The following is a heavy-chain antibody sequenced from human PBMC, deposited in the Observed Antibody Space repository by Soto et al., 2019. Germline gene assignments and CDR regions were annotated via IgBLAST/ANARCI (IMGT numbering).Heavy chain of an antibody. CDR1: GFTFDDYT. CDR3: AKDIIEGDFWSGYYTNWFDP. V-gene: IGHV3-43*01. Sequence: GGSLRLSCAASGFTFDDYTMHWVRQAPGKGLEWVSLISWDGGSTYYADSVKGRFTISRDNSKNSLYLQMNSLRTEDTALYYCAKDIIEGDFWSGYYTNWFDPWGQGTLVTVSS. D-gene: IGHD3-3*01. J-gene: IGHJ5*02. CDR2: ISWDGGST.